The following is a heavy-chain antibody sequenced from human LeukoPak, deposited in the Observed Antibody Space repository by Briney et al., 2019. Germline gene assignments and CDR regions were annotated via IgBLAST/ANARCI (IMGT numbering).Heavy chain of an antibody. CDR2: IYYSGHS. CDR3: ARGPGGIAAAGYYFDY. D-gene: IGHD6-13*01. CDR1: GGSISSYY. Sequence: SEILCLTCAVPGGSISSYYRSWIRQPPRKGLEWGWYIYYSGHSNYHPCHISRVTKSVDTTNNQFCLKLSSVTAADTAVYYCARGPGGIAAAGYYFDYWGQGTLVTVSS. V-gene: IGHV4-59*01. J-gene: IGHJ4*02.